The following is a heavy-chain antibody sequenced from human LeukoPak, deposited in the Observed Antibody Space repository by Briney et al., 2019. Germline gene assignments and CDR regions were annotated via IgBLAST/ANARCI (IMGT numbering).Heavy chain of an antibody. CDR1: GGSFSGYY. J-gene: IGHJ4*02. V-gene: IGHV4-34*01. CDR2: INHSGST. Sequence: PSETLSLTCAVYGGSFSGYYWSWIRQPPGKGLEWIGEINHSGSTNYNPSLKSRVTISVDTSKNQFSLELSSVTAADTAVYYCVRRKGPYCSGGDCYFDYWGQGTLVTVSS. D-gene: IGHD2-15*01. CDR3: VRRKGPYCSGGDCYFDY.